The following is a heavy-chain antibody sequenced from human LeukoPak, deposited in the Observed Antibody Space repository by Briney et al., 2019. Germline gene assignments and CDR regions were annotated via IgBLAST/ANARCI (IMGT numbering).Heavy chain of an antibody. CDR3: ATDLDSGSYPFDY. J-gene: IGHJ4*02. D-gene: IGHD1-26*01. CDR2: FDPEDGET. CDR1: GYTLTELS. V-gene: IGHV1-24*01. Sequence: ASVKVSCKVSGYTLTELSMHWVRQAPGKGLEWMGGFDPEDGETIYAQEFQGRVTMTEDTSTDTAYMELSSLRSEDTAVYYCATDLDSGSYPFDYWGQGTLVTVSS.